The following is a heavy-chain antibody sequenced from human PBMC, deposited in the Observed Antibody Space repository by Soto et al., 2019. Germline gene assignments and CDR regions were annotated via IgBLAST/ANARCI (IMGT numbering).Heavy chain of an antibody. CDR3: ARETLRDAIDI. V-gene: IGHV3-48*03. J-gene: IGHJ3*02. Sequence: GALRLSCVASGFDFRSYEMNWVRQAPGKGLEWVSNIRANDESKYYADSVKGRVSVSRDNAKNSLFLEMNSLRVDDTAVYYCARETLRDAIDIWGQGTMVTVSS. CDR1: GFDFRSYE. CDR2: IRANDESK.